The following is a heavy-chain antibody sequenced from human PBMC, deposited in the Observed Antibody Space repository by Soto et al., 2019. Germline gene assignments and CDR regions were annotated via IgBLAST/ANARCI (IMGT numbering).Heavy chain of an antibody. Sequence: VQLVESGGGVVQPGRSLRLSCAASGFTFSDYAMHWVRQAPGKGLEWVAVVSHDGRNTHYADSVKGRFTISRDSSKKAVSLERNSLRAADTAVYYCAKGGRQWLVTSDFNYCGQGALVTVSS. D-gene: IGHD6-19*01. J-gene: IGHJ4*02. CDR2: VSHDGRNT. V-gene: IGHV3-30*18. CDR3: AKGGRQWLVTSDFNY. CDR1: GFTFSDYA.